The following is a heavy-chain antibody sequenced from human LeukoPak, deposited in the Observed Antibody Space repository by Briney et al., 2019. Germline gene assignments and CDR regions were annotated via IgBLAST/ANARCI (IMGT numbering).Heavy chain of an antibody. J-gene: IGHJ4*02. CDR2: INHSGST. Sequence: PSETLSLTCAVYGGSFSGYYWSWIRHPPGKGLEWIGEINHSGSTNYNPSLKSRVTISVDTSKNQFSLKLSAVTAADWAVYYCARASPTYFFDYWGQGTLVTVSS. CDR3: ARASPTYFFDY. CDR1: GGSFSGYY. V-gene: IGHV4-34*01. D-gene: IGHD3-10*01.